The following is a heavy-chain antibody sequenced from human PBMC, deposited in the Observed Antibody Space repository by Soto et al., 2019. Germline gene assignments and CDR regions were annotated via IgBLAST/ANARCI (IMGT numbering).Heavy chain of an antibody. CDR2: IYYSRST. J-gene: IGHJ5*02. V-gene: IGHV4-30-4*01. Sequence: SETLSLTCTVSGGSISSGDYYWSWIRQPPGKGLEWIGNIYYSRSTYYNPSLKSRVTISVDTSKNQFSLKLSSVTAADTAVYYCARVLYYGSGTSDLWGQGTLVTSPQ. D-gene: IGHD3-10*01. CDR3: ARVLYYGSGTSDL. CDR1: GGSISSGDYY.